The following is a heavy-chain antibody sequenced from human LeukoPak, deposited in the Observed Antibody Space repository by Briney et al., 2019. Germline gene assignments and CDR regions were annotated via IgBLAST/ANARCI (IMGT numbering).Heavy chain of an antibody. Sequence: SETLSLTCTVSGGSISSYYWSWIRQPPGKGLEWIGYIYYTGSTNYNPSLKSRVTISVDTTKNQFSLKLSSVTAADTAVYYCARGNSGSYHGFDYWGQGTLVTVSS. V-gene: IGHV4-59*01. D-gene: IGHD1-26*01. CDR2: IYYTGST. CDR1: GGSISSYY. J-gene: IGHJ4*02. CDR3: ARGNSGSYHGFDY.